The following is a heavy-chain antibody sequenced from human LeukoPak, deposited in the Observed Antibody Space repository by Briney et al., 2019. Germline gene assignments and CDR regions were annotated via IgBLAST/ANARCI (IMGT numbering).Heavy chain of an antibody. J-gene: IGHJ6*02. CDR2: IYSGGST. CDR3: ARDIGGYNTHYYYYYGMDV. V-gene: IGHV3-66*01. D-gene: IGHD5-24*01. Sequence: GGSLRLSCAASGFTVSSNYMSWVRQAPGKGLEWVSVIYSGGSTYYADSVKGRFTISRDNSKNTLYLQMNSLGAEDTAVYYCARDIGGYNTHYYYYYGMDVWGQGTTVTVSS. CDR1: GFTVSSNY.